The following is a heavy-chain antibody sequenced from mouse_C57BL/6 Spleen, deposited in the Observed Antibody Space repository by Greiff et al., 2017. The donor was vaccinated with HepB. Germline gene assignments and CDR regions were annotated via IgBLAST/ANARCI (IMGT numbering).Heavy chain of an antibody. CDR2: IDPSDSET. Sequence: VQLQQSGAELVRPGSSVKLSCKASGYTFTSYWMHWVKQRPIQGLEWIGNIDPSDSETHYNQKFKDKATLTVDKSSSTAYMQLSSLTSEDSAVYYCARSVSIDSSGYGVAMDYWGQGTSVTVSS. D-gene: IGHD3-2*02. CDR3: ARSVSIDSSGYGVAMDY. V-gene: IGHV1-52*01. CDR1: GYTFTSYW. J-gene: IGHJ4*01.